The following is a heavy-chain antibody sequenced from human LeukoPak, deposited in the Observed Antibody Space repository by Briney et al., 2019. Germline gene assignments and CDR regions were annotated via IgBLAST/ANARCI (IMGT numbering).Heavy chain of an antibody. CDR3: AKDPHYYGEHGYFDY. D-gene: IGHD4-17*01. Sequence: PGGSLRLSCAASGFTFSSYSMNWVRQAPGKGLEWVSSISSSSSYIYYADSVKGRFTISRDNAKNSLYLQMNSLRAEDTAVYYCAKDPHYYGEHGYFDYWGQGTLVTVSS. CDR2: ISSSSSYI. V-gene: IGHV3-21*04. J-gene: IGHJ4*02. CDR1: GFTFSSYS.